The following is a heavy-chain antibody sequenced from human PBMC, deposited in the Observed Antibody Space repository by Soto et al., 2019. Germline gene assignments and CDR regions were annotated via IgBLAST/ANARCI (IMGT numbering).Heavy chain of an antibody. D-gene: IGHD2-21*02. CDR2: INIGGDTT. V-gene: IGHV3-23*01. J-gene: IGHJ6*02. CDR1: GFTFSNYA. CDR3: AKLLVTQMPYYYYGLDV. Sequence: GGSLRLSCGVSGFTFSNYAMSWVRQAPGKGLEWVSAINIGGDTTYYADSVKGRFTMSRDNSKNTLYLQMNSLRAEDTAVYYCAKLLVTQMPYYYYGLDVWGQGTTVTVSS.